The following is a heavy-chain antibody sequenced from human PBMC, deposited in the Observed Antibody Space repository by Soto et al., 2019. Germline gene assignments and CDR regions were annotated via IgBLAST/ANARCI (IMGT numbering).Heavy chain of an antibody. D-gene: IGHD2-21*02. CDR2: INIGGDTT. V-gene: IGHV3-23*01. J-gene: IGHJ6*02. CDR1: GFTFSNYA. CDR3: AKLLVTQMPYYYYGLDV. Sequence: GGSLRLSCGVSGFTFSNYAMSWVRQAPGKGLEWVSAINIGGDTTYYADSVKGRFTMSRDNSKNTLYLQMNSLRAEDTAVYYCAKLLVTQMPYYYYGLDVWGQGTTVTVSS.